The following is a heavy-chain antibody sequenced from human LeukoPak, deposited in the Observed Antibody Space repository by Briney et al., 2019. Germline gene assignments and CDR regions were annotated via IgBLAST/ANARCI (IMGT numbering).Heavy chain of an antibody. CDR1: GGSISRGDYY. Sequence: SQTLSLTCTVSGGSISRGDYYWNWIRQPPGKGLEWIGYIYYSGSTYYNPSLKSRVTISVDTSMNQFSLKLSSVTAADTAVYYCARGIGYCSGGSCYHRYFHYWGQGTLVTVSS. CDR3: ARGIGYCSGGSCYHRYFHY. J-gene: IGHJ4*02. D-gene: IGHD2-15*01. V-gene: IGHV4-30-4*01. CDR2: IYYSGST.